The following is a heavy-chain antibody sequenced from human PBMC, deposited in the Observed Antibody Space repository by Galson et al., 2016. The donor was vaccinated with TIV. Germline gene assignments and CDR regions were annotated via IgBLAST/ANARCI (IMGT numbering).Heavy chain of an antibody. CDR3: AREAFLTSGAFDI. V-gene: IGHV5-10-1*01. Sequence: QSGAEVTKPGESLRISCEVSAYSFTTYWISWVRQMPGKGLEWVGRIDPSDSYTNYSPSFQGHVTISADKSISTAYLQWSSLKASDTAMYYCAREAFLTSGAFDIWGQGTMVAVSS. CDR1: AYSFTTYW. J-gene: IGHJ3*02. CDR2: IDPSDSYT. D-gene: IGHD2/OR15-2a*01.